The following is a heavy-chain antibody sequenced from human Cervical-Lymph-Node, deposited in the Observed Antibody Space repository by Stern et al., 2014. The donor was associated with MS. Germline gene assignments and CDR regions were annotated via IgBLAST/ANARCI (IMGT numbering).Heavy chain of an antibody. J-gene: IGHJ5*02. D-gene: IGHD1-26*01. CDR1: GYTFTSYY. V-gene: IGHV1-46*01. CDR3: ARAVGATDDWFDP. Sequence: VQLEESGAEVKKPGASVKGSCKASGYTFTSYYMHWVRQAPGQGLEWMGIINPSGGSTSYAQKFQGRVTMTRDTSTSTVYMELSSLRSEDTAVYYCARAVGATDDWFDPWGQGTLVTVSS. CDR2: INPSGGST.